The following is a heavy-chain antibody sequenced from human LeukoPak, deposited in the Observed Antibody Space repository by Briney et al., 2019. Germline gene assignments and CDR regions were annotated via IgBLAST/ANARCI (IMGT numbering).Heavy chain of an antibody. D-gene: IGHD3-10*01. CDR3: ARAFSNVLLWFRETAPIDY. J-gene: IGHJ4*02. Sequence: GGSLRLSCAASGFTFSSYSMNWVRQAPGKGLEWVSSISSSSSYIYYADSVKGRFTISRDNAKNSLYLQMNSLRAEDTAVYYCARAFSNVLLWFRETAPIDYWGQGTLVSVSS. V-gene: IGHV3-21*01. CDR1: GFTFSSYS. CDR2: ISSSSSYI.